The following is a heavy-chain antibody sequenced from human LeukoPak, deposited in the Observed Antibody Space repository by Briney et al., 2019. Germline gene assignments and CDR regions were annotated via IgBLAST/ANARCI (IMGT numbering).Heavy chain of an antibody. V-gene: IGHV4-59*01. J-gene: IGHJ4*02. D-gene: IGHD3-3*01. CDR3: ARSYDFWSGYYFDY. Sequence: SETLSLTCTVSGGSISSYYWSWIRQPPGKGLEWIGYIYYSGSTNYNPSLKSRVTISVDTSKNQFSLKLSSVTAADTAVYYCARSYDFWSGYYFDYWGQGALVTVSS. CDR1: GGSISSYY. CDR2: IYYSGST.